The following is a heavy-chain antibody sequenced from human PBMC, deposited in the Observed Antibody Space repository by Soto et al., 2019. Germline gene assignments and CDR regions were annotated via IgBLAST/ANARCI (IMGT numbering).Heavy chain of an antibody. V-gene: IGHV4-30-2*01. CDR1: GGSISSGGYS. CDR3: ARVPSP. J-gene: IGHJ5*02. Sequence: SEILSLTCAVSGGSISSGGYSWSWIRQPPGKGLEWIGYIYHSGSTYYNPSLKSRVTISVDRSKNQFSLKLGSVTAADTAVYYCARVPSPWGQGTLVTVSS. CDR2: IYHSGST.